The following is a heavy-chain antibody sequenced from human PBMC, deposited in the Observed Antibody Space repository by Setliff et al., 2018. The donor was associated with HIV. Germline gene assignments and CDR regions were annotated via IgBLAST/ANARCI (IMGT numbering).Heavy chain of an antibody. V-gene: IGHV3-21*01. CDR2: ISSSSSYI. J-gene: IGHJ4*02. CDR1: GFTFSSYS. CDR3: ARDRTTVILFDY. Sequence: GGSLRLSCAASGFTFSSYSINWVRQGPGKGLEWVSSISSSSSYIYYADSGKGRFTISRDNAKNSLYLQMNSLRAEDTAVYYCARDRTTVILFDYWGQGTLVTVSS. D-gene: IGHD4-17*01.